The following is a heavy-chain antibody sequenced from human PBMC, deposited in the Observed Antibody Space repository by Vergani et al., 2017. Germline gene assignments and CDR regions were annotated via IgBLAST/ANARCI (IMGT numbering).Heavy chain of an antibody. D-gene: IGHD3-22*01. CDR1: GGSISGVSYY. CDR3: ARDRXGGYYGSSRYYYPACYGYSGMDV. Sequence: QVQLQESGPGLVKPSQSLSLTCTVSGGSISGVSYYLSWVRQPAGKGLEWIGRIYYSGRTDYNPSLESRVTISVVTSKNTFSLKLSSVTAADTAVYYCARDRXGGYYGSSRYYYPACYGYSGMDVWGQGTTVTVSS. CDR2: IYYSGRT. V-gene: IGHV4-61*02. J-gene: IGHJ6*02.